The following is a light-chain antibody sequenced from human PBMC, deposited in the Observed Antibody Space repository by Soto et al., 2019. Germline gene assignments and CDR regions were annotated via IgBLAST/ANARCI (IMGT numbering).Light chain of an antibody. J-gene: IGKJ1*01. V-gene: IGKV3-15*01. CDR3: QQYNNWPPWT. CDR1: QSVSSN. CDR2: GAS. Sequence: EIVTTQSPATLSVSPGERVTLSCRASQSVSSNLAWYQQKPGQAPRLLIYGASTRVTDIPARFSGSGSGTEFTLTISSLQAEDFAVYYCQQYNNWPPWTFGQGTKVEIK.